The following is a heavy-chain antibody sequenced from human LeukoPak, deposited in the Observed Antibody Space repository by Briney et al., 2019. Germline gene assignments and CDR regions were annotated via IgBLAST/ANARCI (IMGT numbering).Heavy chain of an antibody. CDR1: GFTFDDYA. CDR2: ISSSSSYI. Sequence: GGSLRLSCAASGFTFDDYAMHWVRQAPGKGLEWVSSISSSSSYIYYADSVKGRFTISRDNAKNSLYLQMNSLRAEDTAVYYCARDGGYSYGAVNYWGQGTLVTVSS. D-gene: IGHD5-18*01. V-gene: IGHV3-21*01. CDR3: ARDGGYSYGAVNY. J-gene: IGHJ4*02.